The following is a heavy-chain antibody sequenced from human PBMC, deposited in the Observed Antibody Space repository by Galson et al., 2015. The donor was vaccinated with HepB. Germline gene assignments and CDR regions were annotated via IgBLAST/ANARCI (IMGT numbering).Heavy chain of an antibody. D-gene: IGHD6-13*01. V-gene: IGHV1-69*13. J-gene: IGHJ4*02. Sequence: SVKVSCKASGGTFSSYAISWVRQAPGQGLEWMGGIIPIFGTANYAQKFQGRVTITADESTSTAYMELSSLRSEDTAVYYCARAELRAAAATPFDYWGQGTLVTVSS. CDR1: GGTFSSYA. CDR3: ARAELRAAAATPFDY. CDR2: IIPIFGTA.